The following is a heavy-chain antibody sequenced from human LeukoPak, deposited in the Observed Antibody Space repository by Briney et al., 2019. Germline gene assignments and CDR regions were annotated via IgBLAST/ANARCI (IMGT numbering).Heavy chain of an antibody. V-gene: IGHV3-48*03. D-gene: IGHD6-6*01. Sequence: GGSLRLSCAASGFTFSSYEMNWVRQAPGKGLEWVSYISSSGSTIYYTDSVKGRFTISRDNAKNSLYLQMNSLRAEDTAVYYCARDRVAARPHYYYYYAMDVWGQGTTVTASS. CDR2: ISSSGSTI. J-gene: IGHJ6*02. CDR3: ARDRVAARPHYYYYYAMDV. CDR1: GFTFSSYE.